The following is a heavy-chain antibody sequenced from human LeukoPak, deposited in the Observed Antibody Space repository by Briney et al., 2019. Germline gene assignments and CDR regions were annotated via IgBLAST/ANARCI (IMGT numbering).Heavy chain of an antibody. CDR1: GYTFTSYD. V-gene: IGHV1-8*01. CDR2: MNPNSGNT. CDR3: ARGRSPGAYWVRGVFRVEYYYYYGMDV. J-gene: IGHJ6*02. D-gene: IGHD3-10*01. Sequence: ASVKVSCKASGYTFTSYDINWVRQATGQGLEWMGWMNPNSGNTGYAQKFQGRVTMTRNTSISTAYMELDSLRSEDTAVYYCARGRSPGAYWVRGVFRVEYYYYYGMDVWGQGTTVTVSS.